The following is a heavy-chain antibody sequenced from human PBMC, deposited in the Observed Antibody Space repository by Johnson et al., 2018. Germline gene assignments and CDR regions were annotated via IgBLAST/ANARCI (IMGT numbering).Heavy chain of an antibody. Sequence: VQLVESGGGLVQPGGSLRLSCAASGFTFSSYSMNWVRQAPGKGLEWVSYISSSSSTIYYADSVKGRFTISRDNAKTSLYLQMNSLRAEDTAVYYCARSRSIVGATSDAFDIWGQGTMVTVSS. CDR2: ISSSSSTI. J-gene: IGHJ3*02. CDR1: GFTFSSYS. V-gene: IGHV3-48*01. D-gene: IGHD1-26*01. CDR3: ARSRSIVGATSDAFDI.